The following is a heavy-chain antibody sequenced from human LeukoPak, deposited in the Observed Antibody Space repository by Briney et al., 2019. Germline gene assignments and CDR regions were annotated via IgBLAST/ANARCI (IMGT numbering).Heavy chain of an antibody. J-gene: IGHJ6*02. CDR1: GFTFTSHW. CDR2: INQDGGEK. Sequence: GGSLRLSCAASGFTFTSHWMSWVRQAPGKGLEWVANINQDGGEKYFLDSVKGRFTISRDNAMNSLYLQMNSLRAEDTAVYYCARDVVVVAATRPYYYGMDVWGQGTTVTVSS. D-gene: IGHD2-15*01. V-gene: IGHV3-7*01. CDR3: ARDVVVVAATRPYYYGMDV.